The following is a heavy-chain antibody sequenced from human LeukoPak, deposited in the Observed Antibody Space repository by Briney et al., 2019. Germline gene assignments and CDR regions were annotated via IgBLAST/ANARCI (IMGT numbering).Heavy chain of an antibody. V-gene: IGHV1-69*13. Sequence: ASVTVSCTASGGTFSSYAISWVRQAPGQGLEWMGGIIPIFGTANYAQKFQGRVTITADESTSTAYMELSSLRSEDTAVYYCARGRRDGIFDYWGQGTLVTVSS. CDR1: GGTFSSYA. CDR2: IIPIFGTA. J-gene: IGHJ4*02. D-gene: IGHD5-24*01. CDR3: ARGRRDGIFDY.